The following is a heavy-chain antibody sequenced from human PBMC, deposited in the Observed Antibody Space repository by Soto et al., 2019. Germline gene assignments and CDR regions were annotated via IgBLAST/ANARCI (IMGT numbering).Heavy chain of an antibody. CDR3: AKDPREMAADFFDI. D-gene: IGHD1-26*01. V-gene: IGHV3-23*01. J-gene: IGHJ3*02. CDR2: ISGSGDNT. CDR1: GFTFSSYA. Sequence: EVQLLGSGGDLVQPGGSLRLSCAASGFTFSSYAMSWVRQAPGKGLEWVSAISGSGDNTFYADSVKGRFTISRDNSNNALFLRMNSLRAEDTAVYYGAKDPREMAADFFDIWGQGTMVTVSS.